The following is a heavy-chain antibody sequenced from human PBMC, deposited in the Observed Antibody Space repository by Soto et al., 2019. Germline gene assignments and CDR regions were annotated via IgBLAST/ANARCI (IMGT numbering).Heavy chain of an antibody. J-gene: IGHJ4*02. CDR1: GFTFSSYA. CDR2: ISGSGGST. D-gene: IGHD6-19*01. V-gene: IGHV3-23*01. Sequence: GVSLRLSCAASGFTFSSYAMSWVRQAPGKGLEWVSAISGSGGSTYYADSVKGRFTISRDNSKNTLYLQMNSLRAEDTAVYYCAKDAPSSGWKGYYFDYWGQGTLVTVSS. CDR3: AKDAPSSGWKGYYFDY.